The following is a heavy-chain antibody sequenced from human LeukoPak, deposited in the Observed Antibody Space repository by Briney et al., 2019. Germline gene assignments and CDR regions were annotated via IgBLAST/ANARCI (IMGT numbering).Heavy chain of an antibody. CDR3: ARGIVVVPAATDGMDV. J-gene: IGHJ6*04. Sequence: PSETLSLTCTVSGGSVSSGSYYWSWFRQPPGKGLEWIGYIYYSGSTNYNPSLKSRVTISVDTSKNQFSLKLSSVTAADTAVYYCARGIVVVPAATDGMDVWGKGTTVTVSS. CDR2: IYYSGST. V-gene: IGHV4-61*01. CDR1: GGSVSSGSYY. D-gene: IGHD2-2*01.